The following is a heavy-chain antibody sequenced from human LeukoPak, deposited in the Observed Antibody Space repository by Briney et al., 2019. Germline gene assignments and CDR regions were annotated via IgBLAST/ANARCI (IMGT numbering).Heavy chain of an antibody. CDR3: ARDTYYYGSGIGELDY. CDR1: GGTFSSYA. V-gene: IGHV1-69*05. CDR2: IIPIFGTA. Sequence: SVKVSCKASGGTFSSYAISWVRQAPGQGLEWMGRIIPIFGTANYAQKFQGRVTITTDESTSTAYMELSSPRSEDTAVYYCARDTYYYGSGIGELDYWGQGTLVTVSS. D-gene: IGHD3-10*01. J-gene: IGHJ4*02.